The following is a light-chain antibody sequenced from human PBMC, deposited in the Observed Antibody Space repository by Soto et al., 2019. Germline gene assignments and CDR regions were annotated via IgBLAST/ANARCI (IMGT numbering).Light chain of an antibody. V-gene: IGKV3-11*01. Sequence: EIVLTQSPSTLSLSPGDRATLSCRASQSVSSYLAWYQQKPGQAPRLLIYDASNRATGIPARFSGSGSGTDFPLTISSLEPEDFAVYYCQQRSTTWTFGQGTKVEIK. J-gene: IGKJ1*01. CDR3: QQRSTTWT. CDR2: DAS. CDR1: QSVSSY.